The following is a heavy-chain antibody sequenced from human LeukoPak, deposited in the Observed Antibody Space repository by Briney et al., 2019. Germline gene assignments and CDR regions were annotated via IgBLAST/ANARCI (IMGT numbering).Heavy chain of an antibody. CDR1: GGSFSGYY. V-gene: IGHV4-34*01. J-gene: IGHJ4*02. D-gene: IGHD3-10*01. CDR3: ARDSGSY. CDR2: INHSGIT. Sequence: PSETLSLTCAIYGGSFSGYYWSWIRQPPGKGLEWIGEINHSGITNYNPSLKSRVTISVDTSKNQFSLKLSSVTAADTAVYYCARDSGSYWGQGTLVTVSS.